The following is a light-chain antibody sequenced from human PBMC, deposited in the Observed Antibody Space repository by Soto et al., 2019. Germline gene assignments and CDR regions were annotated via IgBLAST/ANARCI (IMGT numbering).Light chain of an antibody. CDR2: EVS. J-gene: IGLJ1*01. CDR1: SSDVGGYNY. Sequence: QSVLTQPPSASGSPGQSVTISCTGTSSDVGGYNYVSWYQQHPGKAPKLMIYEVSKRPSGVPDRFSGSKSGTSASLAISGLQAEDEADYYCAAWDDSLSGYVFGTGTKVTV. CDR3: AAWDDSLSGYV. V-gene: IGLV2-8*01.